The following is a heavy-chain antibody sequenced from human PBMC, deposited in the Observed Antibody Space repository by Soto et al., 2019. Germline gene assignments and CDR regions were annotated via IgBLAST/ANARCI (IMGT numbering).Heavy chain of an antibody. CDR3: ARVSGYYFLDY. CDR2: INAGNGNT. Sequence: GASVKVSCKASKYTFTNYAMHWVSQAPGQRLEWMGWINAGNGNTKYSQKFQGRVTITRDTSASTAYMELSSLRSEDTAVYYCARVSGYYFLDYWGQGTLVIVSS. V-gene: IGHV1-3*01. CDR1: KYTFTNYA. J-gene: IGHJ4*02. D-gene: IGHD5-12*01.